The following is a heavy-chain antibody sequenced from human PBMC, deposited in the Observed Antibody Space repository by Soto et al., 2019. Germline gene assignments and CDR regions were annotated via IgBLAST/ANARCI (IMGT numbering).Heavy chain of an antibody. CDR3: ARNLPPLRLGSYYSGL. J-gene: IGHJ4*02. CDR2: IYYSGST. D-gene: IGHD3-10*01. V-gene: IGHV4-59*08. Sequence: QVQLQESGPGLVKPSETLSLTCTVSGGSISGYYWSWIRQPPGKGLDWIGFIYYSGSTTYNPSLNSRIPIPVYTSQKQSSLLLSPVTSSETAAYYCARNLPPLRLGSYYSGLWAQGILVTVSS. CDR1: GGSISGYY.